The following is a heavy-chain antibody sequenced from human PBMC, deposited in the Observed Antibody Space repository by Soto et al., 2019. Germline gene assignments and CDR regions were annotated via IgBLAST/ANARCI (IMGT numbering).Heavy chain of an antibody. CDR2: IYTSGST. Sequence: TSETLSLTCTVSGGSISSYYWSWIRQPAGKGLEWIGRIYTSGSTNYNPSLKSRVTMSVDTSKNQFSLKLSSVTAADTAVYYCAIRLYYYDSSGYRKPYGMDVWGQGTTVTVSS. CDR3: AIRLYYYDSSGYRKPYGMDV. CDR1: GGSISSYY. V-gene: IGHV4-4*07. J-gene: IGHJ6*02. D-gene: IGHD3-22*01.